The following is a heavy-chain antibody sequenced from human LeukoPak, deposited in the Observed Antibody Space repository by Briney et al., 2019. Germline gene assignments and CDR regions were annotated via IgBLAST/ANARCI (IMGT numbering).Heavy chain of an antibody. Sequence: SETLSLTCTVSGGSISSSSYYWGWIRQPPVKGLEWIGSIYYSGSTYFNPSVKGRVTISVDTSKNQFSLKLTSVTAADTAVYYCASVIGDLSDWGQGTLVTVSS. CDR2: IYYSGST. J-gene: IGHJ4*02. D-gene: IGHD7-27*01. V-gene: IGHV4-39*01. CDR1: GGSISSSSYY. CDR3: ASVIGDLSD.